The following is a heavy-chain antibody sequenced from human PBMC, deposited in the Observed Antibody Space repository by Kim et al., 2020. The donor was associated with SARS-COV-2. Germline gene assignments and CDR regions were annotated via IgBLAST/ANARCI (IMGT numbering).Heavy chain of an antibody. D-gene: IGHD6-13*01. J-gene: IGHJ4*02. CDR3: AKEPKIYNGIAAACYYDY. V-gene: IGHV3-23*01. Sequence: KGRFTISRDNAKNTMYLQMNSLRAEDTAVYYCAKEPKIYNGIAAACYYDYLGQGTLVTVSS.